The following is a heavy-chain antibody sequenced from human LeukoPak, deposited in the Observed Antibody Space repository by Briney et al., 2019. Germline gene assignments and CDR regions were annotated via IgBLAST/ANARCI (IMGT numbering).Heavy chain of an antibody. D-gene: IGHD3-22*01. J-gene: IGHJ4*02. CDR2: IRGSGDAT. V-gene: IGHV3-23*01. CDR1: GFAFSSYA. Sequence: GGSLRLSCAASGFAFSSYAMSWVRQAPGKGLEWVSSIRGSGDATYYADSGKGRFTISRDNSKNTVNRQMDSLTVEDTAVNYCAKRIYASNGYFDSWGQGTLVTVSS. CDR3: AKRIYASNGYFDS.